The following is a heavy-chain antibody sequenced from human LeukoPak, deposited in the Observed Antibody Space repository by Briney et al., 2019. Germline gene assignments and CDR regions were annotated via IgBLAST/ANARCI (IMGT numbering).Heavy chain of an antibody. V-gene: IGHV4-39*01. D-gene: IGHD6-13*01. CDR3: ARGIAAAGTVD. J-gene: IGHJ4*02. CDR2: LYSSGST. CDR1: GGSIISSPYY. Sequence: PSETLSLTCTVSGGSIISSPYYWGWIRQPPGKALEWIGSLYSSGSTYYNPSLKSRVTISVDTSKNQFSLKLSSVTAADTAVYYCARGIAAAGTVDWGQGTLVTVSS.